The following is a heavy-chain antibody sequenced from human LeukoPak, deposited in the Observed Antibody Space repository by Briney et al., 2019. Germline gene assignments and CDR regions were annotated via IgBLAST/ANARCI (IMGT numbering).Heavy chain of an antibody. CDR1: GGSISSYY. J-gene: IGHJ3*02. V-gene: IGHV4-4*09. D-gene: IGHD6-6*01. CDR3: ARCLGAARQGAFDI. Sequence: KPSETLSLTCTVSGGSISSYYWCWIRQPPGKGLEWIGYIYTSGSTNYNPSLKSRVTISVDTSKNQFSLKLSSVTAADTAVYYCARCLGAARQGAFDIWGQGTMVTVSS. CDR2: IYTSGST.